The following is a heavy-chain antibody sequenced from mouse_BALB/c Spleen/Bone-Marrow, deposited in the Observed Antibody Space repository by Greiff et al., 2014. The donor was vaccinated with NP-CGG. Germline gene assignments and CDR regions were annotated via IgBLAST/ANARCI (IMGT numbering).Heavy chain of an antibody. Sequence: EVQLVESGGDLVKPGGSLKLSCAASGFTFSDFYMFWFRQTPEKRLEWVATISDGGTYTYYPDIVKGRFTISRDNAKNNLYLQMSSLKSEDTAMYYCARSGERYGAMDYWGQGTSVTVSS. CDR3: ARSGERYGAMDY. CDR2: ISDGGTYT. V-gene: IGHV5-4*02. J-gene: IGHJ4*01. CDR1: GFTFSDFY. D-gene: IGHD1-1*02.